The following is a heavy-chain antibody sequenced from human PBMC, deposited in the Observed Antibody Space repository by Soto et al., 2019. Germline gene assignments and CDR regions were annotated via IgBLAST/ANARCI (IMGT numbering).Heavy chain of an antibody. CDR3: AKNGLDNSPSAIDS. D-gene: IGHD2-8*01. J-gene: IGHJ4*02. V-gene: IGHV3-23*01. CDR2: ITGSGRDT. Sequence: WGSLRLSCASSGFTFINNVLSWVRQAPGKGLDWVSGITGSGRDTYYADSVKGRFTISRDNSKNMVFLQMNSLRAEDTALYYCAKNGLDNSPSAIDSWGPGTLVTVSS. CDR1: GFTFINNV.